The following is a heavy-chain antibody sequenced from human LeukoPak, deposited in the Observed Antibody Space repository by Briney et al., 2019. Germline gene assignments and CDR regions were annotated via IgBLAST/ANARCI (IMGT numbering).Heavy chain of an antibody. CDR3: AKDRPDLEWLPPTADYYYYMDV. J-gene: IGHJ6*03. CDR1: GFTFSSYA. D-gene: IGHD3-3*01. CDR2: ISGSGGST. V-gene: IGHV3-23*01. Sequence: PGGSLRLSSAASGFTFSSYAMSWVRQAPGKGLEWVSAISGSGGSTYYADSVKGRFTISRDNSKNTLYLQMNSLRAEDTAVYYCAKDRPDLEWLPPTADYYYYMDVWGKGTTVTVSS.